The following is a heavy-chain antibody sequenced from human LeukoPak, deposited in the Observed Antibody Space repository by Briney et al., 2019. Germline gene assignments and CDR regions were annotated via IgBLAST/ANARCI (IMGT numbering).Heavy chain of an antibody. CDR2: INPDSGGT. Sequence: ASVKVSCKASGYTFTGYYMHWVGRAPGQGREGMGRINPDSGGTNYAQKFQARVTMTRDTSISTAYMELSRLRSDDTAVYYCARYVDTAMVLDNWFDPWGQGTLVTVSS. CDR1: GYTFTGYY. D-gene: IGHD5-18*01. CDR3: ARYVDTAMVLDNWFDP. V-gene: IGHV1-2*06. J-gene: IGHJ5*02.